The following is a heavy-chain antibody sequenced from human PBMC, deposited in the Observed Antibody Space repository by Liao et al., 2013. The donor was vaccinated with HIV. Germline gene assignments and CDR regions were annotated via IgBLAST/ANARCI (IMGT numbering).Heavy chain of an antibody. J-gene: IGHJ4*02. Sequence: QVQLQESGPGLVKPSQTLSLTCTVSGGSISSGSYYWSWIRQPAGKGLEWIGRIYTSGSTNYNPSLKSRVTISVDTSKNQFSLKLSSVTAADTAVYYCARFLVGYYFDYWGQGTLVTVSS. CDR1: GGSISSGSYY. D-gene: IGHD2-15*01. CDR2: IYTSGST. CDR3: ARFLVGYYFDY. V-gene: IGHV4-61*02.